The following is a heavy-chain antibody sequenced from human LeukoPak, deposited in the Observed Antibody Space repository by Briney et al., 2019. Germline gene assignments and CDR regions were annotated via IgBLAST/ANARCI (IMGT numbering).Heavy chain of an antibody. CDR3: AKGAWVDRGFDY. D-gene: IGHD3-10*01. CDR1: GFTFSSYA. Sequence: GGSLRLSCAASGFTFSSYATSWVRQAPGKGLERVSAISGSGGSTYYADSVKGRFTISRDNSKNTLYLQMNSLRAEDTAVYYCAKGAWVDRGFDYWGQGTLVTVSS. V-gene: IGHV3-23*01. CDR2: ISGSGGST. J-gene: IGHJ4*02.